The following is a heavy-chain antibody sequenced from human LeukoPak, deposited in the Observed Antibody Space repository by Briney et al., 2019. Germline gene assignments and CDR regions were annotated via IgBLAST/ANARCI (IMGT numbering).Heavy chain of an antibody. D-gene: IGHD6-19*01. CDR2: IYSSGST. V-gene: IGHV4-4*08. Sequence: SGTLSLTCTVSGDSISGYYWSWVRQPPGKGLEWIGYIYSSGSTHYNPSLKSRVTISVDTSKNEFSLKLSSVTAADTAIYFCAREGSPWPVLDYWGQGSLVTVSS. CDR1: GDSISGYY. J-gene: IGHJ4*02. CDR3: AREGSPWPVLDY.